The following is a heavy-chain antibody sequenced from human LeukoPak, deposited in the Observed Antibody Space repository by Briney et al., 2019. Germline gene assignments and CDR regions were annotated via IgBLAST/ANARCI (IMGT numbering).Heavy chain of an antibody. CDR1: GFTFSDYY. V-gene: IGHV3-11*01. J-gene: IGHJ4*02. CDR3: ARAWKYYGSGSCFDY. Sequence: PGGSLRLSCAASGFTFSDYYMGWIRQAPGKGLEWVSYISSSGSTIYYADSVKGRFTISRDNAKNSLYLQMNSLRAEDTAVYYCARAWKYYGSGSCFDYWGQGTLVTVSS. D-gene: IGHD3-10*01. CDR2: ISSSGSTI.